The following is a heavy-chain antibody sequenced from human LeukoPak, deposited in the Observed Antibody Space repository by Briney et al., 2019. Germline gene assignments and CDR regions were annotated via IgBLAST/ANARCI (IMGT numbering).Heavy chain of an antibody. CDR1: GFTFSSYA. Sequence: GGSLRLSCAASGFTFSSYAMHWVRQAPGKGLEWVAVISYDGSNKYYADSVKGRFTISRDNSKNTLYLQMNSLRAEDPAVYYCARDERASTVPGFDYWGQGTLVTVSS. CDR3: ARDERASTVPGFDY. V-gene: IGHV3-30*04. D-gene: IGHD4-17*01. CDR2: ISYDGSNK. J-gene: IGHJ4*02.